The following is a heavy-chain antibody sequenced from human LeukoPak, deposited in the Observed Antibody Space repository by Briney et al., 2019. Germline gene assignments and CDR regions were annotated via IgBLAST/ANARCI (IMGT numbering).Heavy chain of an antibody. CDR2: IKQDGSEK. J-gene: IGHJ4*02. D-gene: IGHD2-2*01. CDR3: ARDALTTGYCSSTSCYENPPFGY. V-gene: IGHV3-7*01. Sequence: GGSLRLSCAASGFTFTNYWMSWVRQAPGKGLEWVANIKQDGSEKYYVDSVKGRFTISRDNAKNSLYLQMNSLRAEDTAVYYCARDALTTGYCSSTSCYENPPFGYWGQGTLVTVSS. CDR1: GFTFTNYW.